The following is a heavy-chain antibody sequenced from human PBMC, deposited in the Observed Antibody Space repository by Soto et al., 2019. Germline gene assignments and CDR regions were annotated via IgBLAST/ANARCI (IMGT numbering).Heavy chain of an antibody. Sequence: QVQLVQSGAEVKKPGASVKVSCKASGYTFTSYAMHWVRQAPGQRLEWMGWINAGNGNTKYSQKFQGRVTITRDTSASAAYMELSSLRSEDTAVYYCALLWFGEFPGAFDIWGQGTMVTVSS. V-gene: IGHV1-3*01. CDR1: GYTFTSYA. CDR3: ALLWFGEFPGAFDI. CDR2: INAGNGNT. J-gene: IGHJ3*02. D-gene: IGHD3-10*01.